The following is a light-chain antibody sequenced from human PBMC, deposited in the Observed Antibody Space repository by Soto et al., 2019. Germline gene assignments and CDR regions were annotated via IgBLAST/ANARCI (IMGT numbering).Light chain of an antibody. CDR1: SSDVGGYNY. J-gene: IGLJ1*01. V-gene: IGLV2-8*01. Sequence: QSALTQPPSASGSPGQSVTISCTGTSSDVGGYNYVSWYQLHPGKAPKLMIYEVSKRPSGVPDRFSGSKSGNTASLTVSGLQAEDEADYYCSSYAGSNNLGVFGTGTKLTVL. CDR3: SSYAGSNNLGV. CDR2: EVS.